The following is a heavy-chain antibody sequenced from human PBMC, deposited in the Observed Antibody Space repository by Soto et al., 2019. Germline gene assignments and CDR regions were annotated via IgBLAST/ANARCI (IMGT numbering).Heavy chain of an antibody. CDR3: ARETLGYSSGWYYWFDP. CDR2: IKRDGSEK. D-gene: IGHD6-19*01. J-gene: IGHJ5*02. V-gene: IGHV3-7*01. CDR1: GFTFSSYW. Sequence: EVQLVESGGGLVQPGGSLRLSCAASGFTFSSYWMSWVRQAPGKGLEWVANIKRDGSEKYYVDSVKGRFTISRDNAKNSLYLQMNSLRAEDTAVYYCARETLGYSSGWYYWFDPWGQGTLVTVSS.